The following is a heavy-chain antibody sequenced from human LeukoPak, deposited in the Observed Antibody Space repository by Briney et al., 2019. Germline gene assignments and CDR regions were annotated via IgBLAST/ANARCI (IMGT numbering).Heavy chain of an antibody. Sequence: HPSETLSLTCTVSGGSISSYYWSWIRQPPGKGLEWIGYIYTSGSTNYNPSLKSRATISVDTSKNQFSLKLSSVTAADTDVYYCARHVQYGSPFDYWGQGTLVTVSS. J-gene: IGHJ4*02. CDR1: GGSISSYY. CDR3: ARHVQYGSPFDY. D-gene: IGHD6-13*01. V-gene: IGHV4-4*09. CDR2: IYTSGST.